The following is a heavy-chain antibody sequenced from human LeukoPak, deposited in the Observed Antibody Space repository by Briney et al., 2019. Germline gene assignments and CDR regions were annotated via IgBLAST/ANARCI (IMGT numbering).Heavy chain of an antibody. CDR3: ARRYYYDSSGYSYYFDY. D-gene: IGHD3-22*01. Sequence: GASVKVSCKASGGTFSSYAISWVRQAPGQGLEWMGGIIPIFGTANYAQKFQGRVTITTDESTSTAYMELSSLRSEDTAVYYCARRYYYDSSGYSYYFDYWGQGTLVTVSS. CDR1: GGTFSSYA. CDR2: IIPIFGTA. J-gene: IGHJ4*02. V-gene: IGHV1-69*05.